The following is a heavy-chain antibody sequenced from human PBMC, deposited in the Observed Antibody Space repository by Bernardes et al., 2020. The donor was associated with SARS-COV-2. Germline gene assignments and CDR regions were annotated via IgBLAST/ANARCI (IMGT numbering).Heavy chain of an antibody. V-gene: IGHV4-39*07. CDR3: ARGEDYDDYDAFALDI. Sequence: SETLSLTCAVSGGSITTFPYNWGWIRQPPGKGLEWIGTVSYSATTYYNPSLKSRVSISLDTSWKEFSLKLSAVTAADTAVYFCARGEDYDDYDAFALDIWGPGTMVTVSS. CDR1: GGSITTFPYN. D-gene: IGHD4-17*01. CDR2: VSYSATT. J-gene: IGHJ3*02.